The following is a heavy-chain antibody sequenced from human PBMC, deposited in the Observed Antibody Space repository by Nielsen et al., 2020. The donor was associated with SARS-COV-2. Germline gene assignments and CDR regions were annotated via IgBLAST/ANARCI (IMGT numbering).Heavy chain of an antibody. V-gene: IGHV3-23*01. CDR2: ISGSGSGGST. Sequence: GESLKISCAASGFTFSSYAMSWVRQAPGKGLEWVSAISGSGSGGSTYYADSVKGRFTISRDNSKNTLYLQMNSLRAEDTAVYYCARGAGTGAFDIWGQGTMVTVSS. CDR1: GFTFSSYA. J-gene: IGHJ3*02. CDR3: ARGAGTGAFDI. D-gene: IGHD6-19*01.